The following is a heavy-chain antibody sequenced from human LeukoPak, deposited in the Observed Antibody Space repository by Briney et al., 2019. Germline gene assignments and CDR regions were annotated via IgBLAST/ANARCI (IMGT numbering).Heavy chain of an antibody. Sequence: GASVKVSCKASGYTFTGYYMHWVRQAPGQGLEWMGWINPNSGGTNYAQKFQGRVTMTRDTSISTAYMELSRLRSDDTAVYYCARSYCSSTSCLEGAWFDPWGQGTLVTVSS. V-gene: IGHV1-2*02. CDR1: GYTFTGYY. CDR2: INPNSGGT. D-gene: IGHD2-2*01. J-gene: IGHJ5*02. CDR3: ARSYCSSTSCLEGAWFDP.